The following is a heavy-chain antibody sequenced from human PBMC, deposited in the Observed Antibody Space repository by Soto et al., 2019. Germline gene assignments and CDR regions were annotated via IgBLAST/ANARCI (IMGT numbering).Heavy chain of an antibody. J-gene: IGHJ6*02. CDR3: ARGGDCSSTSCRYYYYYGMTS. D-gene: IGHD2-2*01. V-gene: IGHV1-3*01. Sequence: QVQLVQSGAEVKKPGASVKVSCKASGYTFTSYAMHWVRQAPGQRLEWMGWINAGNGNTKYSQKFQGRVTITRDTSASTAYMELSSLRSEDTAVYYCARGGDCSSTSCRYYYYYGMTSGAKGPRSPSP. CDR1: GYTFTSYA. CDR2: INAGNGNT.